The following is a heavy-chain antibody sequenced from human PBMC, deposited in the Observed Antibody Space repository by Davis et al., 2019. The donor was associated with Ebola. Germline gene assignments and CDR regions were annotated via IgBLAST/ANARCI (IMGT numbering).Heavy chain of an antibody. J-gene: IGHJ2*01. V-gene: IGHV3-30*02. D-gene: IGHD1-26*01. Sequence: GESLKISCVASGFTFDAFGMNWVRQAPGKGLEWVATIWYDESNSYYADSVEGRFTISKDNSKNTLYLHMNALTAEDTALYYCAKLRSHDYSDSSDDFYLDLWGRGTLVTVSS. CDR2: IWYDESNS. CDR3: AKLRSHDYSDSSDDFYLDL. CDR1: GFTFDAFG.